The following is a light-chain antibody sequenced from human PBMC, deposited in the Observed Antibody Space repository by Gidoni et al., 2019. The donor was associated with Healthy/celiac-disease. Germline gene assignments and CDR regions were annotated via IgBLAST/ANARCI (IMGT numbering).Light chain of an antibody. CDR1: QSVSSSY. V-gene: IGKV3-20*01. Sequence: EIVLTQSPGTLSVSPGERATLSCRASQSVSSSYLAWYQQKPGQAPRLLIYGASSRATGIPDRFSGSGSGTDFTLTISRLEPEHFAVYYCQQYGSSPPIPFGQGTRLEIK. J-gene: IGKJ5*01. CDR2: GAS. CDR3: QQYGSSPPIP.